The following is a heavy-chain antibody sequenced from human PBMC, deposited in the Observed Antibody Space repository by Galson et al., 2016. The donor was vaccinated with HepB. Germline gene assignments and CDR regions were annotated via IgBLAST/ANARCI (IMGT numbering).Heavy chain of an antibody. CDR1: GYKFTDYA. J-gene: IGHJ4*02. D-gene: IGHD2-2*01. CDR2: INVRNGET. CDR3: ARGRSMPYFDS. Sequence: SVKVSCKASGYKFTDYAITWVRQAPGQGLEWMGWINVRNGETNSAQRLQGRVTMTRETSTSTVFLDLRRLRSDDTAVYFCARGRSMPYFDSRGQGTLVTVSS. V-gene: IGHV1-18*01.